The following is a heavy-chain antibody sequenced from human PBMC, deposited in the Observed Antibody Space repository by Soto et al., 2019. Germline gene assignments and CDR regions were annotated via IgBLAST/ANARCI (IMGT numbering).Heavy chain of an antibody. J-gene: IGHJ3*02. CDR2: IYHSGST. Sequence: QLQLQESGSGLVKPSQTLSLTCAVSGGSVNSAGYSWSWIRQPPGKGLEVTGYIYHSGSTSYNPSLKRRVTISQERSNNPFSLKLSPVTAAATAVYYCARVPIYYDTSGFYHYGTFDIWGQGTMVTGSS. CDR1: GGSVNSAGYS. D-gene: IGHD3-22*01. V-gene: IGHV4-30-2*01. CDR3: ARVPIYYDTSGFYHYGTFDI.